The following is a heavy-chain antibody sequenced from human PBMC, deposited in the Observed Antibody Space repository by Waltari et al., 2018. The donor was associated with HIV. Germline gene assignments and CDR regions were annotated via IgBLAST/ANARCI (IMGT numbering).Heavy chain of an antibody. CDR2: IYHSGST. V-gene: IGHV4-38-2*01. Sequence: QVQLQESGPGLVKPSETLSLTCAVSGYSTSRGYYWGGLRQPPGKGLEWMGSIYHSGSTYYNPSLKSRVTISVDTSKNQFSLKLSSVTAADTAVYYCARVIVVVPAAIFGYFDLWGRGTLVTVSS. J-gene: IGHJ2*01. D-gene: IGHD2-2*01. CDR1: GYSTSRGYY. CDR3: ARVIVVVPAAIFGYFDL.